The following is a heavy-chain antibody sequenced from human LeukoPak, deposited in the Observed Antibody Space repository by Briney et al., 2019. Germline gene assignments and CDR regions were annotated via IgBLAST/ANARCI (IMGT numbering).Heavy chain of an antibody. CDR1: GFTFSNYW. Sequence: GGSLRLSCVASGFTFSNYWTSWVRQAPGKGLEWVANIKQEGSEKYYVHSVKGRFTISRDNAKNSLYLQKNRLRAEDTTVYYCARGRYNSGWYPDYFDYWGQGALVTVSS. V-gene: IGHV3-7*01. D-gene: IGHD6-19*01. CDR3: ARGRYNSGWYPDYFDY. CDR2: IKQEGSEK. J-gene: IGHJ4*02.